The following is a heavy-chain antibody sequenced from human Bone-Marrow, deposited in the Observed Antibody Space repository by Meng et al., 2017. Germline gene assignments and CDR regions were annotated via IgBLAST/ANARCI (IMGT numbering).Heavy chain of an antibody. CDR1: GFTFSSYA. V-gene: IGHV3-48*03. D-gene: IGHD6-13*01. CDR2: ISSSGSTI. Sequence: GESLKISCAASGFTFSSYAMHWVRQAPGKGLEWVSYISSSGSTIYYADSVKGRFTISRDNAKNSLYLQMNSLGAEDTAVYYCARGGVYQPFQHWGQGTLVTVSS. CDR3: ARGGVYQPFQH. J-gene: IGHJ1*01.